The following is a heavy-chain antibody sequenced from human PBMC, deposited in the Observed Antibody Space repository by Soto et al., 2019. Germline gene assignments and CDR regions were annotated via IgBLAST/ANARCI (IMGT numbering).Heavy chain of an antibody. CDR3: ARSGYSSGWYTAFDS. J-gene: IGHJ5*01. CDR2: IYASGST. V-gene: IGHV4-4*07. Sequence: SETLSLTCTVSGDSISGYYWSWIRQPAEKGLEWIGRIYASGSTISNASLRSRVALSVDTSKNQFSLKLNSVTAADTAMYYCARSGYSSGWYTAFDSWSQGTLVTVS. CDR1: GDSISGYY. D-gene: IGHD6-19*01.